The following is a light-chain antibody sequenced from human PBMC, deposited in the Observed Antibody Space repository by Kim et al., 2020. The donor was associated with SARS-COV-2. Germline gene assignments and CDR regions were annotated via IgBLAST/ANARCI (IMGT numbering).Light chain of an antibody. CDR2: DVT. Sequence: QSVLTQPASVSGSPGQSITITCSDVGGYNYVSWYRQHPGKGPKLIIYDVTNRPSGVSSRFSDSKSGNTASLTISGLQPEDEAHYYCSSYATITSLALVFGPGTKVTVL. CDR1: DVGGYNY. V-gene: IGLV2-14*03. CDR3: SSYATITSLALV. J-gene: IGLJ1*01.